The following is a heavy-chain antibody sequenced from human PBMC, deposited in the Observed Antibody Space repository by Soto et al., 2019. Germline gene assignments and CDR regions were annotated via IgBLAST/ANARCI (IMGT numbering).Heavy chain of an antibody. D-gene: IGHD2-2*02. CDR2: IGAARDP. J-gene: IGHJ6*02. CDR1: GFTFSNFD. V-gene: IGHV3-13*05. Sequence: GGSLRLSRAASGFTFSNFDIHWVRQVPGKGLEWVSAIGAARDPYYLGSVKGRFTISRENAKNSVYLQMNDLRAGDSAVYYCARAYTGRLPRRADYYYAMDVWGQGTTVTVSS. CDR3: ARAYTGRLPRRADYYYAMDV.